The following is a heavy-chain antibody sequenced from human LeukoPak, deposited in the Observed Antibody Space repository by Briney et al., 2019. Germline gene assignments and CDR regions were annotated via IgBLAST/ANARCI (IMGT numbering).Heavy chain of an antibody. J-gene: IGHJ3*02. D-gene: IGHD2-2*02. CDR3: ARERGGYCSGATCYKAFDI. V-gene: IGHV3-33*01. CDR1: GFIFSNYG. Sequence: GGSLRLSCAVSGFIFSNYGMHWVRQAPGKGLEWVAVIWFDGSIKYYAGSVKGRLTISRDNFKNTVYLQMSSLRAEDTAVYYCARERGGYCSGATCYKAFDIWGQGTMVTVSS. CDR2: IWFDGSIK.